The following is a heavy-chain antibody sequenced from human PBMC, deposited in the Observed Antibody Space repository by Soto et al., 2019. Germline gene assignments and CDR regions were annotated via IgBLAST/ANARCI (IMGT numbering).Heavy chain of an antibody. V-gene: IGHV1-18*04. CDR2: ISGYNGNT. J-gene: IGHJ4*02. CDR3: ARVDYYDSSGYYGY. Sequence: QVQLVQSGAEVKKPGASVKVSCKASVYTFTIYGISWVGQAPGQGLEWMGWISGYNGNTDYAQNLQDRVTLTTDASTSSVYMELRSLRSDDTAVYYCARVDYYDSSGYYGYWGQGTLFTVSS. CDR1: VYTFTIYG. D-gene: IGHD3-22*01.